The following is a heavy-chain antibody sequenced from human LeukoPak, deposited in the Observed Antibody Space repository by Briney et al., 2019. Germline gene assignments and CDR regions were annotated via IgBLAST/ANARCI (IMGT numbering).Heavy chain of an antibody. J-gene: IGHJ4*02. D-gene: IGHD2-15*01. CDR2: IYHTGTT. CDR1: GGSISSYY. Sequence: PSETLSLTCTVSGGSISSYYWSWIRQPPGKGLEWIGYIYHTGTTNYNPSLKSRVTISVDTSKNQFSLKLSSVTAADTAVYYCARGGWRLDYWGQGALVTVSS. CDR3: ARGGWRLDY. V-gene: IGHV4-59*01.